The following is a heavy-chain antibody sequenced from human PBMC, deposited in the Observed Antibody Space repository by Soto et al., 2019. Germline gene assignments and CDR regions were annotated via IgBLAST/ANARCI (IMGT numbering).Heavy chain of an antibody. CDR2: IDPSDSYT. CDR3: ASQSEATGYNYGMDV. CDR1: GYSFTSYW. V-gene: IGHV5-10-1*01. Sequence: GESLKISCKGSGYSFTSYWISWVRQMPGKGLEWMGRIDPSDSYTNYSPSFQGHVTISADKSISTAYLQWSSLKASDTAMYYCASQSEATGYNYGMDVWGRGTTVTVSS. J-gene: IGHJ6*02.